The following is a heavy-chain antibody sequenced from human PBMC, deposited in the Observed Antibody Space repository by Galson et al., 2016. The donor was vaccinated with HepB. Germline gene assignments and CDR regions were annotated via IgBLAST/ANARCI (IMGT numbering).Heavy chain of an antibody. CDR1: GFSFSSYW. CDR2: ISSSGTYT. J-gene: IGHJ4*02. Sequence: SLRLSCAASGFSFSSYWMSWIRQAPGKGLEWVSFISSSGTYTKYADSVKGRCTISRDNAKNSLYLQMNSLRVEDTAVYYCARGSQPPQWQLGGYLDYWGQGTLVTVSS. V-gene: IGHV3-11*06. D-gene: IGHD1-26*01. CDR3: ARGSQPPQWQLGGYLDY.